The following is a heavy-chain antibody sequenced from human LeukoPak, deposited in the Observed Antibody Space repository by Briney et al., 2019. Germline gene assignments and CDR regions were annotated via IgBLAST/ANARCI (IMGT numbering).Heavy chain of an antibody. Sequence: GGSLRLPCAASGFIFSNYAMHWVRQAPGKGLEWVALISSDGSKTYHADSVKGRVSISRDNSKNTPYLQLNSLRAEDTSVYYCARDSTYWYDSGSSGPHYFDYWGQGTLVTVSS. D-gene: IGHD3-10*01. CDR3: ARDSTYWYDSGSSGPHYFDY. V-gene: IGHV3-30*01. J-gene: IGHJ4*02. CDR2: ISSDGSKT. CDR1: GFIFSNYA.